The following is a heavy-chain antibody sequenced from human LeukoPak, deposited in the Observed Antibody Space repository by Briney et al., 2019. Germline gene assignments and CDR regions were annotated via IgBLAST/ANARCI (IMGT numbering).Heavy chain of an antibody. V-gene: IGHV1-3*01. CDR1: GYTFTSYA. Sequence: ASVKVSCKASGYTFTSYAMHWVRQAPGQRLEGMGWINAGNGNTKYSQKFQGRVTITRDTSASTAYMELSSLRSEDTAVYYCARQWAHGIAVARVFDLWGRGTLVTVSS. CDR2: INAGNGNT. D-gene: IGHD6-19*01. J-gene: IGHJ2*01. CDR3: ARQWAHGIAVARVFDL.